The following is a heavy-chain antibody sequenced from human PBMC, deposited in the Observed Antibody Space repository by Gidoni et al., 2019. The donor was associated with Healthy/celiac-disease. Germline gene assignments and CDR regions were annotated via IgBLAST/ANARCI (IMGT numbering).Heavy chain of an antibody. J-gene: IGHJ6*02. CDR3: TRDVDSSGWYRVYYYGMDV. CDR2: IRSKAYGGTT. V-gene: IGHV3-49*02. Sequence: GLEWVGFIRSKAYGGTTEYAASVKGRFTISRDDSKSIAYLQMNSLKTEDTAVYYCTRDVDSSGWYRVYYYGMDVWGQGTTVTVSS. D-gene: IGHD6-19*01.